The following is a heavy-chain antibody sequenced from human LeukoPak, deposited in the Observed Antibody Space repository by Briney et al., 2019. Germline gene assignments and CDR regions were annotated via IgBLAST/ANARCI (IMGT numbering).Heavy chain of an antibody. Sequence: PGGSLRPSCAASGLTFSNYAMTWVRQSPGKGLAWVSAISGSGDYTYYADSVKGRYTISRDNSKNTLYLQMNSLRVEDTAVYYCAKDVCRYNSGCLSFDYWGQGTLVTVSS. V-gene: IGHV3-23*01. D-gene: IGHD6-19*01. CDR2: ISGSGDYT. J-gene: IGHJ4*02. CDR1: GLTFSNYA. CDR3: AKDVCRYNSGCLSFDY.